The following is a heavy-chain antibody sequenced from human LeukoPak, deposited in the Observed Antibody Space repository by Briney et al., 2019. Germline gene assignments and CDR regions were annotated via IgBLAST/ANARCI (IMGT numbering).Heavy chain of an antibody. CDR3: ARDPTHLGTMIVVAMRAFDI. V-gene: IGHV4-34*01. CDR2: INHSGST. Sequence: PSETLSLTCAVYGGSFSGYYWSWIRQPPGKGLEWIGEINHSGSTNYNPSLKSRVTISVDTPKNQFSLKLSSVTAADTAVYYCARDPTHLGTMIVVAMRAFDIWGQGTMVTVSS. D-gene: IGHD3-22*01. CDR1: GGSFSGYY. J-gene: IGHJ3*02.